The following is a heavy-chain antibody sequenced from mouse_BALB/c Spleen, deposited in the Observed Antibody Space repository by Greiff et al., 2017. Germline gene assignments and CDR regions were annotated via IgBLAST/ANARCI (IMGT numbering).Heavy chain of an antibody. CDR2: IWAGGST. V-gene: IGHV2-9*02. J-gene: IGHJ1*01. CDR3: ARGGLRRDWYFDV. Sequence: VKLVESGPGLVAPSQSLSITCTVSGFSLTSYGVHWVRQPPGKGLEWLGVIWAGGSTNYNSALMSRLSISKDNSKSQVFLKMNSLQTDDTAMYYCARGGLRRDWYFDVWGAGTTVTVSS. CDR1: GFSLTSYG. D-gene: IGHD2-4*01.